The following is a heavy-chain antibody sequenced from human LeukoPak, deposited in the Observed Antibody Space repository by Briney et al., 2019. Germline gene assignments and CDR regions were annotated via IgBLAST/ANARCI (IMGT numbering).Heavy chain of an antibody. CDR1: GFIFNNFA. V-gene: IGHV3-23*01. D-gene: IGHD3-10*01. J-gene: IGHJ4*02. Sequence: GGSLRLSCAASGFIFNNFALNWVRQAPGKGLEWVSDISDTGGDTYYADSVRGRFTISRDNFKNTLYLQMNSLRADDTAIYYCARVIRYSSGNYYYFDYWGQGTLVTVSS. CDR2: ISDTGGDT. CDR3: ARVIRYSSGNYYYFDY.